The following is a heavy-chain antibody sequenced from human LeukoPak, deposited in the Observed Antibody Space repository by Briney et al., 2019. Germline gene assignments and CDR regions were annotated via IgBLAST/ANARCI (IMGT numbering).Heavy chain of an antibody. CDR2: IKTDGSIT. J-gene: IGHJ3*02. V-gene: IGHV3-74*01. Sequence: GGSLRLSCAVSEFTFSSYWMHWVRQTPGKGLVWVSRIKTDGSITNYADSVKGRFTISRDNAKNTLYLQMNSLRAEDTAVYYCARGMSSGRYAVDIWGQGTMVTVSS. CDR1: EFTFSSYW. D-gene: IGHD6-19*01. CDR3: ARGMSSGRYAVDI.